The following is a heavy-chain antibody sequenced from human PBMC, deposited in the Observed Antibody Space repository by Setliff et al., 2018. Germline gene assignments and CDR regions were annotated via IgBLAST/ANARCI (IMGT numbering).Heavy chain of an antibody. Sequence: SETLSLTCAVSGVSVNSLTWWSWVRQTPGKGLEWIGFIYHDGNPKFNPSVNYNPSLKSRVTMSIDKSKNQFSLNLRSVTAAHTAVYYCTRGGERYHTANWGQGLLVTVSS. CDR2: IYHDGNP. V-gene: IGHV4-28*03. J-gene: IGHJ4*02. D-gene: IGHD2-2*01. CDR3: TRGGERYHTAN. CDR1: GVSVNSLTW.